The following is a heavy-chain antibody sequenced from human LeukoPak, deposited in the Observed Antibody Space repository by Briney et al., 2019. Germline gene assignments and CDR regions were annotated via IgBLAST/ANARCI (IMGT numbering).Heavy chain of an antibody. D-gene: IGHD3-3*01. J-gene: IGHJ4*02. CDR1: GFRFSSYA. CDR2: ISGSGVST. CDR3: GKAREYFGVDTIDC. V-gene: IGHV3-23*01. Sequence: GGSLRLACAASGFRFSSYAMSWVRQAPGKGLEWVSAISGSGVSTYYADSVKGRFTISRDNSKNTVDLQMNSLRGEDTAVYYCGKAREYFGVDTIDCWGQGTLVTVSP.